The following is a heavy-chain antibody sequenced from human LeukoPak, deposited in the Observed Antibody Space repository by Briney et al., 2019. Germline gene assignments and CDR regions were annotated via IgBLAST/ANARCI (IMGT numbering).Heavy chain of an antibody. V-gene: IGHV3-23*01. Sequence: GGSLRLSCVASGFTFITYGMTWVRQAPGKGLEWLSTISASGGSTHHADSVKGRFTISRDNSKNTLYLQMNSLRAEDTAVYYCARDHYFDSSGYYFRWGQGSLVTVSS. CDR2: ISASGGST. CDR3: ARDHYFDSSGYYFR. CDR1: GFTFITYG. J-gene: IGHJ4*02. D-gene: IGHD3-22*01.